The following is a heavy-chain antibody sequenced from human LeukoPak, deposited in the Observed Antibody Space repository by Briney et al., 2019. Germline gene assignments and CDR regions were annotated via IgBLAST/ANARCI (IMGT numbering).Heavy chain of an antibody. V-gene: IGHV3-33*06. D-gene: IGHD1-26*01. Sequence: GGSLRHSCAASGFSFSSYGMHWVRQAPGKGLEWVAVIYYDGSKEYYADSVKGRFTISRDNSKNKVYLQMNSLRADDTALYYCAKDHSGSLLDYWGQGTLVTVSS. CDR1: GFSFSSYG. CDR2: IYYDGSKE. J-gene: IGHJ4*02. CDR3: AKDHSGSLLDY.